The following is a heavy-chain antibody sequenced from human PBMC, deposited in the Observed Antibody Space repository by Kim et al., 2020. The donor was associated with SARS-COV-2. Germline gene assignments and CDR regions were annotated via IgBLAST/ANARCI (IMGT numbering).Heavy chain of an antibody. Sequence: SETLSLTCTVSGGSISSYYWSWIRQPPGKGLEWIGYIYYSGSTNYNPSLKSRVTISVDTSKNQFSLKLSSVTAADTAVYYCARQVGYSYGTIRKYYYGMDVWGQGTTVTVSS. V-gene: IGHV4-59*08. CDR1: GGSISSYY. D-gene: IGHD5-18*01. J-gene: IGHJ6*02. CDR3: ARQVGYSYGTIRKYYYGMDV. CDR2: IYYSGST.